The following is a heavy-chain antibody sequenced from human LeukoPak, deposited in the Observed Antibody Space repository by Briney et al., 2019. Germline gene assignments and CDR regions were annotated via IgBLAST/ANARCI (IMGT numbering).Heavy chain of an antibody. D-gene: IGHD2-21*02. J-gene: IGHJ4*02. CDR2: IWYDGSKT. CDR1: GFTFSGYG. V-gene: IGHV3-33*06. Sequence: GGSLRLSCAASGFTFSGYGMNWVRQAPGKGLDWLAIIWYDGSKTHYADSVKGRFTISRDNSENTLYLQMNDLRADDTAVYYCAKSNGDYKKGFDYWGQETLVTVSS. CDR3: AKSNGDYKKGFDY.